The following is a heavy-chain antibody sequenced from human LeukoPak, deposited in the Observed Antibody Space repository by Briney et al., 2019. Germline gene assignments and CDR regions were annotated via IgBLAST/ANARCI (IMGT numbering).Heavy chain of an antibody. CDR3: ATRVGLTRYWYFDL. J-gene: IGHJ2*01. Sequence: PGGSLRLSCAASGFSFDDYGMSWVRQRPGKGLEWVSAINWNGVSTDYADSVKGRFTFSRDNSKNTLYLQMNSLRVEDTAVYYCATRVGLTRYWYFDLWGRGTLVTVSS. V-gene: IGHV3-20*04. CDR1: GFSFDDYG. CDR2: INWNGVST.